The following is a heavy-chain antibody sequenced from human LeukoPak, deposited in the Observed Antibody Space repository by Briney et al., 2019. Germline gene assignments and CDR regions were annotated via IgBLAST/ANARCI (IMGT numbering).Heavy chain of an antibody. D-gene: IGHD3-9*01. V-gene: IGHV4-59*01. Sequence: SETLSLTCTVSGGSISGYYWSWIRQPPGKGLEWIGYIYYSGSTNYNPSLKSRVTISVDTSKNQFSLKLSSVTAADTAVYYCARSLPNVLRYFDWTDAFDIWGQGTMVTVSS. CDR1: GGSISGYY. J-gene: IGHJ3*02. CDR2: IYYSGST. CDR3: ARSLPNVLRYFDWTDAFDI.